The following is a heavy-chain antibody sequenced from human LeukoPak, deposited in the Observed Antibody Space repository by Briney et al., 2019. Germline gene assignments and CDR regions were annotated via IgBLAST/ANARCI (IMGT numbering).Heavy chain of an antibody. CDR3: ARDRGFGELLSTRGPDY. CDR2: ISTTSTYI. V-gene: IGHV3-21*01. D-gene: IGHD3-10*01. CDR1: GFTFTIYN. Sequence: GGSLRLSCAASGFTFTIYNMNWVRQAPGKGLEWVSSISTTSTYIYYADSVKGRFTISRDNAKNSLFLQLDSLRAEDTAVYYCARDRGFGELLSTRGPDYWGQGTLVSVSS. J-gene: IGHJ4*02.